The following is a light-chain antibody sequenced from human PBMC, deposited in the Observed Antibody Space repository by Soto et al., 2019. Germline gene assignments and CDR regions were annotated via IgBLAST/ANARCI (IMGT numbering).Light chain of an antibody. J-gene: IGKJ4*01. CDR1: QSISNH. CDR3: QQYDNLLRLT. CDR2: DAS. V-gene: IGKV1-33*01. Sequence: DIQMTQSPSSLSASVEDRVIITCRASQSISNHLNWYQQKPGKAPKLLIYDASNLETGVPSRFSGSGSGTDFTFTISSLQPEDIATYYCQQYDNLLRLTFGGGTKVDIK.